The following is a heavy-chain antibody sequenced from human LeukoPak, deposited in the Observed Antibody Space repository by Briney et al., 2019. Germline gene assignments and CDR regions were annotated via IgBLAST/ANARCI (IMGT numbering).Heavy chain of an antibody. CDR2: IYYSGST. CDR1: GGSISSSSYY. J-gene: IGHJ5*02. Sequence: PSETLSLTCTVSGGSISSSSYYWGWIRQPPGKGLEWIGSIYYSGSTYYNPSLKSRVTISVDTSKNQFSLKLSSVTAADTAVYYCARGGDPGIAAAGNPLFWFDPWGQGTLVTVSS. D-gene: IGHD6-13*01. V-gene: IGHV4-39*01. CDR3: ARGGDPGIAAAGNPLFWFDP.